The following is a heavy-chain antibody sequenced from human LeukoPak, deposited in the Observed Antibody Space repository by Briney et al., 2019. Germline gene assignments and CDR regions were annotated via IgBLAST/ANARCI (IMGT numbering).Heavy chain of an antibody. CDR3: ARVDANWGVVDY. V-gene: IGHV4-59*01. D-gene: IGHD7-27*01. CDR2: FHYSGTT. CDR1: GGSISTYY. J-gene: IGHJ4*02. Sequence: PSETLSLTCTVSGGSISTYYWSWIRQPPGKGLEWIGYFHYSGTTNYNPSLKSRVTISVDTSKNPFSLKLSSVTAADTAVYYCARVDANWGVVDYWGQGTLVTVSA.